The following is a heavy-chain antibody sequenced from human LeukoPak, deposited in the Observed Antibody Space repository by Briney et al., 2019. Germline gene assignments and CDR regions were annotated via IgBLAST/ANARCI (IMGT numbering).Heavy chain of an antibody. J-gene: IGHJ4*02. CDR3: ARDYRPDYYDSSGYSD. CDR1: GFTFSSYS. V-gene: IGHV3-21*01. Sequence: GGSLRLSCAASGFTFSSYSMNWVRQAPGKGLEWVSSISSSSSYICYADSVKGRFTISRDNAKNSLYLQMSSLRAENTAVYYCARDYRPDYYDSSGYSDWGQGTLVTVSS. D-gene: IGHD3-22*01. CDR2: ISSSSSYI.